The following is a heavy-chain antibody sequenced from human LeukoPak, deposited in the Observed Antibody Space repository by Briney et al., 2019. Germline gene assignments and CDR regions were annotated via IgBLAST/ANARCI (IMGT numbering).Heavy chain of an antibody. V-gene: IGHV4-39*01. CDR2: IYYSGST. D-gene: IGHD1-26*01. J-gene: IGHJ4*02. CDR1: GGSISSSSYY. CDR3: ASRDKWELPTGGVPY. Sequence: SETLSLTCTVSGGSISSSSYYWGWTRQPPGKGLEWIGSIYYSGSTYYNPSLKSRVTISVDASKNQFSLKLSSVTAADTAVYYCASRDKWELPTGGVPYWGQGTLVTVSS.